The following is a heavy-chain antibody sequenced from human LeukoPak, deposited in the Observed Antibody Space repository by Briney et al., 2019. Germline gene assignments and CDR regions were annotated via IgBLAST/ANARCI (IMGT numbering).Heavy chain of an antibody. D-gene: IGHD5-18*01. CDR2: IVVGSGNT. V-gene: IGHV1-58*01. CDR1: GFTFTSSA. J-gene: IGHJ4*02. CDR3: AAGYSYGNGGDY. Sequence: ASVKVSCKASGFTFTSSAVQWVRQARGQRLEWIGWIVVGSGNTNYAQKFQERVTITRDMSTSTAYMELSSLRSEDTAVYYCAAGYSYGNGGDYWGQGTLDTVSS.